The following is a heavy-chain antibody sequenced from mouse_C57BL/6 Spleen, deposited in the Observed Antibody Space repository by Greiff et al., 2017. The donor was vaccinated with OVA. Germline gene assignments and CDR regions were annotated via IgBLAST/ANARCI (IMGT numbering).Heavy chain of an antibody. Sequence: VKLQESGAELVRPGASVTLSCKASGYTFTDYEMHWVKQTPVHGLEWIGAIDPETGGTAYNQKFKGKAILTADKSSSTAYMELRSLTSEDSAVYYCTRRGLGQGFDYWGQGTTLTVSS. D-gene: IGHD4-1*01. CDR2: IDPETGGT. CDR3: TRRGLGQGFDY. CDR1: GYTFTDYE. J-gene: IGHJ2*01. V-gene: IGHV1-15*01.